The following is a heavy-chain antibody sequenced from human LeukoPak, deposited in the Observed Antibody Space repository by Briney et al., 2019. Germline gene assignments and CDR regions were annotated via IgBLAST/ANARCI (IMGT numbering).Heavy chain of an antibody. D-gene: IGHD4-17*01. J-gene: IGHJ3*02. V-gene: IGHV1-69*05. CDR3: ARALDYGHAFDI. Sequence: SVKVSCKAPGGTFSSYAISWVRQAPGQGLEWMGGIITIFGTANYAQKFQGRVTITTDESTSTAYMELSSLRSEDTAVYYCARALDYGHAFDIWGQGTMVTVSS. CDR2: IITIFGTA. CDR1: GGTFSSYA.